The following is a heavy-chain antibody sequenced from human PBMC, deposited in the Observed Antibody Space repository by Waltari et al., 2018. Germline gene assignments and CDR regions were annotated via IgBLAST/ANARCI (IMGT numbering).Heavy chain of an antibody. CDR2: IWFDGSNK. Sequence: QVQLVESGGGVVQPGRSLRLSCAASGFTFSTYGMHWVRQAPGKGLEWVAVIWFDGSNKYYGDSVKGRFTISRDNSKNTLYLQMNSLRAEDTAVYYCARDACGGDCYDLDYWGQGTLVTVSS. D-gene: IGHD2-21*02. CDR3: ARDACGGDCYDLDY. V-gene: IGHV3-33*01. J-gene: IGHJ4*02. CDR1: GFTFSTYG.